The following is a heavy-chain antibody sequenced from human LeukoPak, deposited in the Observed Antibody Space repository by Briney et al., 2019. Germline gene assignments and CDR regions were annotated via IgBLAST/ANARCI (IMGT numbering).Heavy chain of an antibody. CDR3: ARARARGYFDY. CDR2: IWYDGSNK. D-gene: IGHD3-10*01. CDR1: GFTFSIYG. Sequence: GGSLRLSCAASGFTFSIYGMHWVRQAPGKGLEWVALIWYDGSNKYYADSVKGRFTISRDNSKNTLYLQMNSLRAEDTAVYYCARARARGYFDYWGQGTLVTVSS. V-gene: IGHV3-30*02. J-gene: IGHJ4*02.